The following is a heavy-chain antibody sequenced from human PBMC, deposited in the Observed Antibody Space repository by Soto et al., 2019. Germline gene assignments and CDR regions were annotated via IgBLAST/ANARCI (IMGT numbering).Heavy chain of an antibody. CDR3: ARLAEYCSGGSCRYYYYGMDV. D-gene: IGHD2-15*01. CDR2: IYYSGST. Sequence: TLSLTCTVSGGSISSSSYYWGWIRQPPGKGLEWIGSIYYSGSTYYNPSLKSRVTISVDTSKNQFSLKLSSVTAADTAVYYCARLAEYCSGGSCRYYYYGMDVWGQGTTVTVSS. J-gene: IGHJ6*02. V-gene: IGHV4-39*01. CDR1: GGSISSSSYY.